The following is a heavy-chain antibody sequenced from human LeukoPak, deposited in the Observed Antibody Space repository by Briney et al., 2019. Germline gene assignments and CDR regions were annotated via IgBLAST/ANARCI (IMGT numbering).Heavy chain of an antibody. CDR3: ARYGAVGDWFDP. J-gene: IGHJ5*02. Sequence: GGSLRLSCAASGFTFSSYSMNWVRQAPGKGLEWVSAISGSGGSTYYADSVKGRFTISRDNSKNTLYLQMNSLRAEDTAVYYCARYGAVGDWFDPWGQGTLVTVSS. CDR2: ISGSGGST. V-gene: IGHV3-23*01. CDR1: GFTFSSYS. D-gene: IGHD1-26*01.